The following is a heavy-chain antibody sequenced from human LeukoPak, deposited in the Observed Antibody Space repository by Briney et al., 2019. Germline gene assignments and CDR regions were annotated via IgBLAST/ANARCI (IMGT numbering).Heavy chain of an antibody. J-gene: IGHJ4*02. D-gene: IGHD7-27*01. Sequence: GGSLTLSCEASGFTFTDYWIHWIRQAPGTGLMWASHITSDGGRTDYADSVRGRFTMTRDNARNTVYLQMNSLRVDDTAVYYCARDNWGPDHWGQGTLVTVSS. CDR3: ARDNWGPDH. CDR1: GFTFTDYW. CDR2: ITSDGGRT. V-gene: IGHV3-74*01.